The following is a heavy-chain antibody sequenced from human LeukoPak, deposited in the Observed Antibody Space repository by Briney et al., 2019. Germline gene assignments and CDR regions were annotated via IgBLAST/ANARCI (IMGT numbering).Heavy chain of an antibody. CDR1: GASLSDYY. Sequence: SETLSLTCTVSGASLSDYYWSWIRQPPGKGLEWIGYIYYTGSTNYNPSLKSRVTMSVDTSKNQISLKLSSVTAADSAVYYCVRRVRYFGQNDYWGQGTLVTVSS. J-gene: IGHJ4*02. CDR3: VRRVRYFGQNDY. V-gene: IGHV4-59*08. D-gene: IGHD3-9*01. CDR2: IYYTGST.